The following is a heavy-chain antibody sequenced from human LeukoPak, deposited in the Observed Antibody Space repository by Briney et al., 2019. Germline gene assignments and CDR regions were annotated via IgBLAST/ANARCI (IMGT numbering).Heavy chain of an antibody. CDR1: GGTFSSYA. V-gene: IGHV1-69*06. CDR3: ARDEGAKIAFAI. CDR2: IIPIFGTA. J-gene: IGHJ3*02. D-gene: IGHD1-26*01. Sequence: SVKVSCKASGGTFSSYAISWVRQAPGQGLEWMGGIIPIFGTASYAQKFQGRVTINADKSTSTAYMELSSLRSEDTAVYYCARDEGAKIAFAIWGQGTMVTVSS.